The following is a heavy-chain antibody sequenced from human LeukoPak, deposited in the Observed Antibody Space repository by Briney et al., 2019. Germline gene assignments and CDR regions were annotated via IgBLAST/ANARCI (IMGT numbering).Heavy chain of an antibody. CDR1: GFTFSGYW. J-gene: IGHJ4*02. CDR2: INSDGFSI. V-gene: IGHV3-74*03. Sequence: GGSLRLSCTASGFTFSGYWMHWARQAPRKGLVWVARINSDGFSITYADSVKGRFTISRDNSKNTLYLQMTSLRDDDTALYYCAVSYYCRGSACYSGLDYWGQGTLVTVSS. D-gene: IGHD2-15*01. CDR3: AVSYYCRGSACYSGLDY.